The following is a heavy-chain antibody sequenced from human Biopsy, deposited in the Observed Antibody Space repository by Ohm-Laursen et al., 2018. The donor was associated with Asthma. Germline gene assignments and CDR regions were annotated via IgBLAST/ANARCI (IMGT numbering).Heavy chain of an antibody. CDR1: GGSISSSSYY. J-gene: IGHJ6*02. CDR2: IYYSGST. V-gene: IGHV4-39*07. CDR3: ARGPNYHGSGRAPIGMDV. Sequence: GTLSLTCTVSGGSISSSSYYWGWIRQPPGKGLGWIGSIYYSGSTYYNPSLKSRVTISVDTSKNQFSLRLNSVTAADTAVYYCARGPNYHGSGRAPIGMDVWGQGTTVTVSS. D-gene: IGHD3-10*01.